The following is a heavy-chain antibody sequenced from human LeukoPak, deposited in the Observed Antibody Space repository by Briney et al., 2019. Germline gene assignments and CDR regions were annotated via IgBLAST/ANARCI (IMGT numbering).Heavy chain of an antibody. CDR1: GFTFSSYG. J-gene: IGHJ4*02. D-gene: IGHD2-8*01. V-gene: IGHV3-30*02. CDR2: IRYDGTNK. Sequence: GGSLRLSCAASGFTFSSYGMHCVRQAPGKGLGGVECIRYDGTNKYYADSVKGRFTITRDNSKITLYLQMNSLSAEDTAVYYCALIWVYATDEYWGQGTLVTVSS. CDR3: ALIWVYATDEY.